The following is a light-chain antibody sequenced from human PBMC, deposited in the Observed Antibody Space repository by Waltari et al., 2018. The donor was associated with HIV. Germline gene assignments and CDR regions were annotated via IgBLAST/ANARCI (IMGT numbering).Light chain of an antibody. CDR1: RSNIVTIY. J-gene: IGLJ2*01. V-gene: IGLV1-47*01. CDR2: HTN. Sequence: QSVLTQPPSASRPPGQCVTISSPGSRSNIVTIYVSWYKQFPGTAPELVVYHTNQRPLGVPDRFSGSKSGTSASLAISGLRSEDEADYYCAAWDDSLSAWLFGGGTRLNVL. CDR3: AAWDDSLSAWL.